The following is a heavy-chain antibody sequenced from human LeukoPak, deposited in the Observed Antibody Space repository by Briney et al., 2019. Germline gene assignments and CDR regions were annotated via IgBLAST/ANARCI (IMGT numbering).Heavy chain of an antibody. CDR2: IYYSGST. CDR3: ARGAADISGYYFDY. D-gene: IGHD2-15*01. V-gene: IGHV4-59*01. J-gene: IGHJ4*02. CDR1: GGSISSYY. Sequence: SKTLSLTCTVSGGSISSYYWSWIRQPPGKGLEWIGYIYYSGSTNYNPSLKSRVTISVDTSQNQFSLKLSSVTAADTAVYYCARGAADISGYYFDYWGQGTLVTVSS.